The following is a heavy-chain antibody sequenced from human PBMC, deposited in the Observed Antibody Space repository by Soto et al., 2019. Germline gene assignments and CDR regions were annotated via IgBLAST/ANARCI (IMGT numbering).Heavy chain of an antibody. CDR3: WRDKGKSSGSYIGY. CDR1: GGAFSGYN. Sequence: SETLSLTCACYGGAFSGYNGGWLHQPPGKGLEWSGESSHSGSTNYNPSLKSRGTRSVDTSKSHFSLKLSSVTAADTAVYYCWRDKGKSSGSYIGYWGRGTLVTVSS. V-gene: IGHV4-34*01. J-gene: IGHJ4*02. CDR2: SSHSGST. D-gene: IGHD6-25*01.